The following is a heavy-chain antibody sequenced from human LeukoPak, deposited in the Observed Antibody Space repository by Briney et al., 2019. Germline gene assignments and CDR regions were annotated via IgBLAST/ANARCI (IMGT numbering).Heavy chain of an antibody. D-gene: IGHD6-13*01. CDR3: AKVGRDVAAAGPYYFDY. J-gene: IGHJ4*02. Sequence: GGSLRPSCAASGFTFSSYALSWVRQAPGKGLEWISIISESGVITYYADSVKGRFNISRDNSKNTLYLQMNSLRAEDTAVYYCAKVGRDVAAAGPYYFDYWGQGTLVTVSS. V-gene: IGHV3-23*01. CDR2: ISESGVIT. CDR1: GFTFSSYA.